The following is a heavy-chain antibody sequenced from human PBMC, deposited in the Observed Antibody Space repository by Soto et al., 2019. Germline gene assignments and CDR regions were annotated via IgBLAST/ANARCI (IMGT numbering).Heavy chain of an antibody. D-gene: IGHD3-9*01. V-gene: IGHV4-61*01. CDR3: ARGSHYDILTGYRHGAKFYY. J-gene: IGHJ4*02. CDR2: YYSGSP. Sequence: TRSITCTVSGGSVSSGRYYWSWLLPPPGNGLEWIGHYYSGSPNYNPSLQSRVTISEDTSKNQFSLKLTSVTAADTAVYYCARGSHYDILTGYRHGAKFYYGGQGTVVTVPQ. CDR1: GGSVSSGRYY.